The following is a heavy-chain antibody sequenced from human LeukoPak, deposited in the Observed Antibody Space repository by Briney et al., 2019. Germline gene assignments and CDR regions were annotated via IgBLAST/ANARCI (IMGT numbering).Heavy chain of an antibody. V-gene: IGHV3-23*01. D-gene: IGHD2-15*01. J-gene: IGHJ5*02. CDR2: ISGSGGST. Sequence: GGSLRLSCAASGFTFSSYGMHWVRQAPGKGLEWVAVISGSGGSTYYADSVKGRFTISRDNSKNTLYLQMNSLRAEDTAVYYCAKVSTYCSGGSCYANWFDPWGQGTLVTVSS. CDR3: AKVSTYCSGGSCYANWFDP. CDR1: GFTFSSYG.